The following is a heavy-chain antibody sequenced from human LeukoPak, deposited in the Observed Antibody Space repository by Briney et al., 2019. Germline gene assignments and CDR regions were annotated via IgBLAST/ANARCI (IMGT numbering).Heavy chain of an antibody. CDR3: VRDNYSYRLDV. V-gene: IGHV3-23*01. CDR2: IGGTGGNI. D-gene: IGHD2-21*01. CDR1: GLSFSNYA. Sequence: PGGSLRLSCAASGLSFSNYAMYWVRQAPGKGLEWVSAIGGTGGNIFYTDSVKGRFTISRDNSKNTLYLHMNSLRAEDTAIYYCVRDNYSYRLDVWGQGTLV. J-gene: IGHJ4*02.